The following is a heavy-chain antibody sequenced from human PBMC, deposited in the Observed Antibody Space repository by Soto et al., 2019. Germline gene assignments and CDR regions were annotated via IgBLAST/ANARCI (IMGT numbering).Heavy chain of an antibody. J-gene: IGHJ6*03. CDR2: INHSGST. V-gene: IGHV4-34*01. CDR3: ARGAAYYDFWSGYARDYYYYYMDV. Sequence: SETLSLTCAVYGGSFSGYYWSWIRQPPGKGLEWIGEINHSGSTNYNPSLKSRVTISVDTSKNQFSLKLSSVTAADTAVYYCARGAAYYDFWSGYARDYYYYYMDVGGKGTTVTVSS. D-gene: IGHD3-3*01. CDR1: GGSFSGYY.